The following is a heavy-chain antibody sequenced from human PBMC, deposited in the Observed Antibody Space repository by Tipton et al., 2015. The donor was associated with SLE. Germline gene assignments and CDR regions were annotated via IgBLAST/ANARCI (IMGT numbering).Heavy chain of an antibody. J-gene: IGHJ3*02. D-gene: IGHD6-19*01. Sequence: TLSLTCTVSGGSISSSSYYWGWIRQPPGKGLEWIGSIYYSGSTYYNPSLKSRVTISVDTSKNQFSLQLNSVTPEDTAVYYCAKRLADAFDIWGQGTMVTVSS. CDR2: IYYSGST. CDR3: AKRLADAFDI. CDR1: GGSISSSSYY. V-gene: IGHV4-39*07.